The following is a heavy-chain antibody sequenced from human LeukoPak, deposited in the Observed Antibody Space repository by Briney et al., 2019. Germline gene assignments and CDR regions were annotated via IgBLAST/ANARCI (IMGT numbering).Heavy chain of an antibody. V-gene: IGHV3-30*02. D-gene: IGHD6-13*01. CDR2: IRYDGSKK. J-gene: IGHJ4*02. CDR1: GFTFSSYG. Sequence: GGSLRLSCAASGFTFSSYGMHWVRQAPGKGLEWVAFIRYDGSKKYYADSVKGRFTISRDNSKNTLFLQVNSLRAEDTAVYYCAKDRSIAAAGTLDYWGQGTLVTVSS. CDR3: AKDRSIAAAGTLDY.